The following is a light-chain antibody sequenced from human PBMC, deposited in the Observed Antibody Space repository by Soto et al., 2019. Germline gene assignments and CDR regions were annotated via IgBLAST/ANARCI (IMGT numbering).Light chain of an antibody. Sequence: QSVLTQPRSVSGSPGQSVTISCTGTSSDVGGYNYVSWYQQHPDKAPKLMIYDVSKRPSGVPDRFSGSKSGNTASLTISGLQAEDEADYYCCSYAGTNYVFGTGTRSPS. V-gene: IGLV2-11*01. CDR2: DVS. CDR1: SSDVGGYNY. CDR3: CSYAGTNYV. J-gene: IGLJ1*01.